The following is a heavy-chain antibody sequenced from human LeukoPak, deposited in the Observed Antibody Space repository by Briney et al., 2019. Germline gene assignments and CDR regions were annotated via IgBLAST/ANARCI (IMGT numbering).Heavy chain of an antibody. Sequence: SEALSLTCTVSGGSISSYYWSWIRQPPGKGLEWIGHISYTGSTNYNPSLKSRVTISIDTSKNQFSLKLSSVTAADTAVYYCARRGYSYETYYFDYWGQGALVTVSS. CDR3: ARRGYSYETYYFDY. D-gene: IGHD5-18*01. V-gene: IGHV4-59*08. CDR2: ISYTGST. J-gene: IGHJ4*02. CDR1: GGSISSYY.